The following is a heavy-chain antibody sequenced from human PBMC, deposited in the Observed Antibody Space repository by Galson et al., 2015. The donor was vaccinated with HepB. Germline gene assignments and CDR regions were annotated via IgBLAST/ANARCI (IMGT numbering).Heavy chain of an antibody. CDR3: ARMAHYGYYYYYGMDV. CDR2: ISYDGSNK. CDR1: GFTFSSYA. V-gene: IGHV3-30-3*01. Sequence: SLRPSCAASGFTFSSYAMHWVRQAPGKGLEWVAVISYDGSNKYYADSVKGRFTISRDNSKNTLYLQMNSLRAEDTAVYYCARMAHYGYYYYYGMDVWGQGTTVTVSS. D-gene: IGHD4-17*01. J-gene: IGHJ6*02.